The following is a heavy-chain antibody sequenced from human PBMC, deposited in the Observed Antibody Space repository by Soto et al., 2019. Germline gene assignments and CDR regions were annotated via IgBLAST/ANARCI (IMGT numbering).Heavy chain of an antibody. J-gene: IGHJ4*02. Sequence: GGSLRLSCAASGFTFSNAWMSWVRQAPGKGLEWVGRIKSKTDGGTTDYAAPGKGRFTISRDDSKNTPDLQMNSLKTEDTAVYYCTTVDPNYDFWSGYYYYFDYWGQGTLVTVSS. CDR1: GFTFSNAW. D-gene: IGHD3-3*01. CDR3: TTVDPNYDFWSGYYYYFDY. V-gene: IGHV3-15*01. CDR2: IKSKTDGGTT.